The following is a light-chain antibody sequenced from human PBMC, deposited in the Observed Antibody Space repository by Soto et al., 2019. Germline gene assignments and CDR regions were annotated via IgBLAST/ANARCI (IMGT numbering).Light chain of an antibody. CDR3: QQYKKWPPLT. CDR1: QSVAFH. V-gene: IGKV3-15*01. J-gene: IGKJ4*01. CDR2: GAF. Sequence: EIVRTQSPATLSVSPGETATLSCRASQSVAFHLAWYQHKPGQGPRLLIYGAFTRATGIPARFSGSGSGTEFTLTISSLQSEDFAVYYCQQYKKWPPLTFGGGNKLEIK.